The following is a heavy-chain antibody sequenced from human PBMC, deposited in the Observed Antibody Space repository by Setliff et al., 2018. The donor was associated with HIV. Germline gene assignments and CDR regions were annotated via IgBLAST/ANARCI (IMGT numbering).Heavy chain of an antibody. Sequence: TLSLTCAVSGYSISSGYYWGWIRQPPGKALEWLALISWNDDKRYSPSLRSRLTITKDTSKNQVVLTMANMDPVDTATYYCARTPDYYFDYWGQGTLVTV. D-gene: IGHD3-10*01. J-gene: IGHJ4*02. CDR2: ISWNDDK. CDR1: GYSISSGYY. CDR3: ARTPDYYFDY. V-gene: IGHV2-5*01.